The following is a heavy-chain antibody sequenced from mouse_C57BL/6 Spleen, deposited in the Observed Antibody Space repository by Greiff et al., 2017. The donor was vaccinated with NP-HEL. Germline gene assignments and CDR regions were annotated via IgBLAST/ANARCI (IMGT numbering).Heavy chain of an antibody. D-gene: IGHD1-1*01. CDR2: IYPRSGNT. CDR1: GYTFTSYG. Sequence: QVQLKQSGAELARPGASVKLSCKASGYTFTSYGISWVKQRTGQGLEWIGEIYPRSGNTYYNEKFKGKATLTADKSSSTAYMELRSLTSEASAVYFCARRGELAVVATKWYFDVWGTGTTVTVSS. CDR3: ARRGELAVVATKWYFDV. V-gene: IGHV1-81*01. J-gene: IGHJ1*03.